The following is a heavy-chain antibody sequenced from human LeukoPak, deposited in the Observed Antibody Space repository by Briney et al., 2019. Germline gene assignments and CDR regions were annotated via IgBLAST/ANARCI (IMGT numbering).Heavy chain of an antibody. D-gene: IGHD2-21*01. CDR2: INSDGSST. CDR3: ARAGEYSDFDY. Sequence: QPGGSLRLSCAASGFTFSSYWMHWVRQAPGKGLVWVSRINSDGSSTSYADSVKGRFTISRDNAKNTLYLQMNSLRAEDMAVYDCARAGEYSDFDYWGQGTLVTVSS. CDR1: GFTFSSYW. V-gene: IGHV3-74*01. J-gene: IGHJ4*02.